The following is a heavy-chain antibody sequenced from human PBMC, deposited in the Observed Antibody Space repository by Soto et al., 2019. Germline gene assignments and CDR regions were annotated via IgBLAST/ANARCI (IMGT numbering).Heavy chain of an antibody. Sequence: GGTMRLSCAASGFTYSRQAMHWVREAPGSGLGRLPVIWYHGVDKCFSASVRGCFTFSSASSTIKVYLQMNSLRGEYTAVYYCTTGFLGLCTGGNCSLDYWDQGILLTVSS. V-gene: IGHV3-33*01. D-gene: IGHD2-15*01. CDR2: IWYHGVDK. J-gene: IGHJ4*02. CDR1: GFTYSRQA. CDR3: TTGFLGLCTGGNCSLDY.